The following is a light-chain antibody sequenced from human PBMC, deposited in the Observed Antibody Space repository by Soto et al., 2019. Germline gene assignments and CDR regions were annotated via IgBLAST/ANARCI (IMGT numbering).Light chain of an antibody. CDR3: SSYTSSSSYV. V-gene: IGLV2-14*01. CDR1: SSDVGGYNY. J-gene: IGLJ1*01. CDR2: DVS. Sequence: QSVLTQPASVSGSPGQSITISCTGTSSDVGGYNYVSWYQQHPGKAPKLMIYDVSNRPSGASNRFSGSKSGNTASLTISGLQAEDEADYYCSSYTSSSSYVFGTGTKDTVL.